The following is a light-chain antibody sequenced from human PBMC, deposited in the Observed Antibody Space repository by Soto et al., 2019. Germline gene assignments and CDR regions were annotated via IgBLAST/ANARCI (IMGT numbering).Light chain of an antibody. CDR2: GAS. J-gene: IGKJ3*01. Sequence: IVMTQSPATLSVSPGERATLSCRASQSVSSDLAWYQQKPGQAPRLLIYGASTRATGIPARFSGSGSGTEFTLTISSLQSEDFAVYYCQHYNNWPSTFGPGTKVDIK. V-gene: IGKV3-15*01. CDR3: QHYNNWPST. CDR1: QSVSSD.